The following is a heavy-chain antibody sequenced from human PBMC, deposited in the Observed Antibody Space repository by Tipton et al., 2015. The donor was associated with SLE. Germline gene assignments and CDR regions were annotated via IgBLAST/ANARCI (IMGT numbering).Heavy chain of an antibody. J-gene: IGHJ3*02. D-gene: IGHD6-13*01. CDR3: ARTRVVTAAAAHDAFDI. Sequence: TLSLTCTVSGGSISSSSYYWGWIRQPPGKGLEWIGSIYHSGSTYYNPSLKSRVTISVDTSKNQFSLKLSSVTAADTAVYYCARTRVVTAAAAHDAFDIWGQGTMVTVSS. CDR2: IYHSGST. V-gene: IGHV4-39*07. CDR1: GGSISSSSYY.